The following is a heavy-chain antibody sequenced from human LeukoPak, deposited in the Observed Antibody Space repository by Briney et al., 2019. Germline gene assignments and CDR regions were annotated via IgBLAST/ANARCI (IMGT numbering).Heavy chain of an antibody. J-gene: IGHJ4*02. D-gene: IGHD4-17*01. CDR3: ASARHGDYVWDY. V-gene: IGHV5-51*01. CDR1: GYTFTYW. Sequence: GESLQISCKGSGYTFTYWIGWVRQMPGKGLEWMGIIYSGDSHTKYSPSFQGRVTISADKSISTAYLQWSSLEASDTAMYYCASARHGDYVWDYWGQGTLVTVSS. CDR2: IYSGDSHT.